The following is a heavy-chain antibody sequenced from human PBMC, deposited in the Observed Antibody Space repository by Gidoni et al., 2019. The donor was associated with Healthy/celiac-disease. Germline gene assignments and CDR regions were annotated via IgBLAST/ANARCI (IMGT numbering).Heavy chain of an antibody. Sequence: QVQLQQWGAGLLTPSETLSLTCAVYGGSFSGYYWSWIRQPPGKGLEWIGEINHSGSTNYNPSLKSRVTISVDTSKNQFSLKLSSVTAADTAVYYCARGSPYLRGRGFDYWGQGTLVTVSS. CDR2: INHSGST. V-gene: IGHV4-34*01. CDR1: GGSFSGYY. J-gene: IGHJ4*02. D-gene: IGHD3-10*01. CDR3: ARGSPYLRGRGFDY.